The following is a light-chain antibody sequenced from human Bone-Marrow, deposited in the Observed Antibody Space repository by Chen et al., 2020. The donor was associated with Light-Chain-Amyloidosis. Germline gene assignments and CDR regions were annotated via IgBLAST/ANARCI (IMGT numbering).Light chain of an antibody. V-gene: IGLV3-25*03. CDR2: KDT. J-gene: IGLJ3*02. Sequence: SYELTQPPSVSVSPGQTARITCSGDSLPKQHAYWYQQRPGQAPVLMIYKDTVRPSGIPERISGSGSGTIVTLTISGGQAEDEADYYCQSADVTGSDVMFGGGTKLTVL. CDR3: QSADVTGSDVM. CDR1: SLPKQH.